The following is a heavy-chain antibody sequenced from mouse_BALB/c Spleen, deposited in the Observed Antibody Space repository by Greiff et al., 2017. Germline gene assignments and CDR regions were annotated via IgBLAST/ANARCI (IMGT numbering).Heavy chain of an antibody. Sequence: VQLQQSGAELVKPGASVKLSCTASGFNIKDTYMHWVKQRPEQGLEWIGRIDPANGNTKYDPKFQGKATRTADTSSNTAYLQLSSLTSEDTAVYYCARWDCGRTYDWGQGTTLTVSA. J-gene: IGHJ2*01. CDR1: GFNIKDTY. CDR2: IDPANGNT. D-gene: IGHD1-1*01. V-gene: IGHV14-3*02. CDR3: ARWDCGRTYD.